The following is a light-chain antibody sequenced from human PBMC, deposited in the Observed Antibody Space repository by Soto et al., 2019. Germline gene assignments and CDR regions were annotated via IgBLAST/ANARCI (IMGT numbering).Light chain of an antibody. V-gene: IGKV3-11*01. CDR1: QSVNSY. CDR2: DAS. J-gene: IGKJ4*01. CDR3: QQRSNWIT. Sequence: EIVLTQSPATLSLSPGERATLSCRASQSVNSYLAWHQHKPGQSPRLLIYDASIRATGIPARFSGSGSGTDFTLTISSLEPEDFAVYYCQQRSNWITFGGGTKVEIK.